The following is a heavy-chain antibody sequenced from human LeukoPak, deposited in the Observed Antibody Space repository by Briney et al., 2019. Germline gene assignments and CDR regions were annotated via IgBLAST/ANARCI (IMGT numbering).Heavy chain of an antibody. CDR3: ARDRGNYWFDP. CDR1: SGSISSYY. J-gene: IGHJ5*02. D-gene: IGHD4-23*01. CDR2: IYYSGGT. Sequence: SETLSLTCTVSSGSISSYYWSWIRQPPGKGLEWIGYIYYSGGTNYNPSLKSRVTISVDTSKNQFSLKLSSVTAADTAVYYCARDRGNYWFDPWGQGTLVTVSS. V-gene: IGHV4-59*01.